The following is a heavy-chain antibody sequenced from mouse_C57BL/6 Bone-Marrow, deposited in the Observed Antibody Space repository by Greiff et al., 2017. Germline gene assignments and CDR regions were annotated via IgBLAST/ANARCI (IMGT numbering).Heavy chain of an antibody. D-gene: IGHD2-12*01. J-gene: IGHJ2*01. CDR2: INPNDGGT. CDR1: GFTFTDYN. V-gene: IGHV1-18*01. CDR3: ARCDNYYNIHK. Sequence: EVQLQQSGPELVKPGASVKLSCTASGFTFTDYNMDWVKQSPEKSLEWIGDINPNDGGTKYDQKFKVKATLTADTSSSTAYMELRSLTSEDTAVYYGARCDNYYNIHKGDQGPALTVTA.